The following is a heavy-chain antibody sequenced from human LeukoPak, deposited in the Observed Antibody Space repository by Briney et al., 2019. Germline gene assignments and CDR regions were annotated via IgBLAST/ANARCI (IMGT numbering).Heavy chain of an antibody. J-gene: IGHJ4*02. V-gene: IGHV4-59*08. D-gene: IGHD3-22*01. Sequence: PSETLSLTCTVSGGSISSYYWSWIRQPPGKGLEWIGYIYYSGSTNYNPSLKSRVTISVDTSKNQFSLKLSSVTAADTAVYYCARHGDYDSSGPFDYWGQGTLVTVSS. CDR2: IYYSGST. CDR1: GGSISSYY. CDR3: ARHGDYDSSGPFDY.